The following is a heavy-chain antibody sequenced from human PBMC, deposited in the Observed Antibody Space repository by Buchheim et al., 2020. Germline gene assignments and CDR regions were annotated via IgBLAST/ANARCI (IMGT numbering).Heavy chain of an antibody. CDR3: ARRGSGILFDY. Sequence: QVQLQESGPGLVKPSETLSLTCTVSGGSMTNYYWSWFRQPPGKGLEWIGYIFYSGSLNYSPSLKRRVTISVDTSKNQFSRKLRSVTPADTAVYYCARRGSGILFDYWGQG. CDR1: GGSMTNYY. CDR2: IFYSGSL. J-gene: IGHJ4*02. D-gene: IGHD3-10*01. V-gene: IGHV4-59*01.